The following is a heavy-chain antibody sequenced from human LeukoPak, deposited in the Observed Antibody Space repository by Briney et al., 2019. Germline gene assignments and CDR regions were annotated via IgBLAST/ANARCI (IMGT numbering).Heavy chain of an antibody. CDR1: GFTFSSYA. J-gene: IGHJ4*02. D-gene: IGHD2-15*01. CDR3: ARDLPYCSGGSCYSALDY. Sequence: GGSLRLSCTASGFTFSSYAMHWVRQAPGKGLEWAAVISYDGSNKYYADSAKGRFTISRDNSKNTLYLQMNSLRAEDTAVYYCARDLPYCSGGSCYSALDYWGQGTLVTVSS. V-gene: IGHV3-30-3*01. CDR2: ISYDGSNK.